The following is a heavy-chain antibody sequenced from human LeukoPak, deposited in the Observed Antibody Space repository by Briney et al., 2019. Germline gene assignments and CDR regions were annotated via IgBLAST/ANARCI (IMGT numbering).Heavy chain of an antibody. CDR1: GFSFSTSW. D-gene: IGHD5-18*01. J-gene: IGHJ4*02. CDR3: ASLRGYNFGPFDY. CDR2: INTDGSST. Sequence: GGSLRLSCAASGFSFSTSWMHWVRQAPGKGLVWVSRINTDGSSTSHADSVKARFTISRDNAKNSLYLQMNSLRVEDTAVYYCASLRGYNFGPFDYWGQGTLVTVSS. V-gene: IGHV3-74*01.